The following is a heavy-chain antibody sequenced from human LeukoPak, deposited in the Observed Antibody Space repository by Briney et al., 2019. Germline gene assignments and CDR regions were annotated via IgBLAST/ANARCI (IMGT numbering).Heavy chain of an antibody. V-gene: IGHV3-30*18. CDR2: ISYDGSNK. D-gene: IGHD2-2*01. Sequence: PGKSLRLSCAASGFTFSTYGIHWVRQAPGKGLEWVAFISYDGSNKYYADSVKGRFTISRDNSKNTLYLQMNSLRVEDTAVYYCAKDSYQLQSRVGYMDVWGTGTTVTVSS. CDR3: AKDSYQLQSRVGYMDV. J-gene: IGHJ6*03. CDR1: GFTFSTYG.